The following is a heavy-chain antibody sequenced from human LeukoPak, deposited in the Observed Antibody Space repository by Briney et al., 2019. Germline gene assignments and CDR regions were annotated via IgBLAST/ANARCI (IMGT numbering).Heavy chain of an antibody. CDR2: NHHTGSS. D-gene: IGHD6-19*01. CDR1: GASITSYY. J-gene: IGHJ4*02. CDR3: ARNQWMAFDY. Sequence: PSETLSLTCSVSGASITSYYWSWIRQTPGKGLEWIGYNHHTGSSNYNPSLKSRVTILIDTSKNQFSLKVQSVTAADTAVYYCARNQWMAFDYWGQGTLVTVSS. V-gene: IGHV4-59*01.